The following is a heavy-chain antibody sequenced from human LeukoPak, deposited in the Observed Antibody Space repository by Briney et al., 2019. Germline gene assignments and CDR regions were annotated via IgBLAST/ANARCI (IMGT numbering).Heavy chain of an antibody. CDR2: IGKAGDT. D-gene: IGHD1-26*01. Sequence: GGSLRLSCAASGFAFTDDDMHWVRQATGGGLEWVSSIGKAGDTYYADSVKGRFTISRENAKNHFYLQMNSLRAGDTAVYFCASLGDSIYWGQGTLVTVSS. J-gene: IGHJ4*02. CDR1: GFAFTDDD. V-gene: IGHV3-13*01. CDR3: ASLGDSIY.